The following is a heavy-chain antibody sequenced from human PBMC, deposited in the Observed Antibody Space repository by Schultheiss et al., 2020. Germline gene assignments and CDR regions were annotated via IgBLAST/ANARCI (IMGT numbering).Heavy chain of an antibody. V-gene: IGHV3-48*01. CDR1: GITFSSHS. Sequence: GGSLRLSCVTSGITFSSHSMNWVRQAPGKGLEWVSYISSSSGTIYYADSVKGRFTTSRDNAKNSLFLQMNSLRPDDTAVYYCARITPDYYYYMDVWGKGTTVTVSS. D-gene: IGHD4-23*01. CDR3: ARITPDYYYYMDV. J-gene: IGHJ6*03. CDR2: ISSSSGTI.